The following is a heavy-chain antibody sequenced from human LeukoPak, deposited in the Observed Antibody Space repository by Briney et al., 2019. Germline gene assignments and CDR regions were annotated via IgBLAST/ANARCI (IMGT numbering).Heavy chain of an antibody. J-gene: IGHJ6*02. CDR1: GGSISSSSYY. D-gene: IGHD6-13*01. CDR2: IHYSGST. CDR3: TIPWQQVNYGMDV. Sequence: SETLSLTCTVSGGSISSSSYYWGWIRQPPGKGLEWIGTIHYSGSTYYNPSLKSRVTISVDTSKNQFSLKLSSVTAADTAVYYCTIPWQQVNYGMDVWGQGTTVTVSS. V-gene: IGHV4-39*01.